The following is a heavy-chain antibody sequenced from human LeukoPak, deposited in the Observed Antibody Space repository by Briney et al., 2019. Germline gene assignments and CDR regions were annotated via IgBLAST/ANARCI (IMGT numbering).Heavy chain of an antibody. CDR3: ARAGLYDYVWGSYRQKWFDS. CDR2: IIPMFDTT. CDR1: GGTFSSYT. Sequence: SVKVSCKASGGTFSSYTLNWVRQAPGQGLEWMGRIIPMFDTTDYAQNFQDRVTLTRDESTSTAYMDLSSLRSEDTAVYYCARAGLYDYVWGSYRQKWFDSWGQGTLVTVSS. V-gene: IGHV1-69*05. D-gene: IGHD3-16*02. J-gene: IGHJ5*01.